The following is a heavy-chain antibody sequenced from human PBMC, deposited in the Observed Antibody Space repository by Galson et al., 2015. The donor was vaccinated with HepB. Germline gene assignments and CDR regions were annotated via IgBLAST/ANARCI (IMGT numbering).Heavy chain of an antibody. CDR1: GFTFSSYE. J-gene: IGHJ3*02. CDR2: ISSSGSTI. Sequence: SLRLSCAASGFTFSSYEMNWVRQAPGKGLEWVSYISSSGSTIYYTDSVKGRFTISRDNAKNSLYLQMNSLRAEDTAVYYCARALYDSSSLLAFDIWGQGTMVTVSS. CDR3: ARALYDSSSLLAFDI. D-gene: IGHD3-22*01. V-gene: IGHV3-48*03.